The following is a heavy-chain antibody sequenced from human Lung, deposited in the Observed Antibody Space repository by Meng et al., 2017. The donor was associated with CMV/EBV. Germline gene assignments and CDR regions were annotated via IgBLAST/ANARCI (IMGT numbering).Heavy chain of an antibody. D-gene: IGHD3-3*01. CDR3: AKDLGGETDFWSGYLYYYYYYGMDV. J-gene: IGHJ6*02. CDR1: GFTFSSYA. Sequence: GESLKISCAASGFTFSSYAMSWVRQAPGKGLEWVSAISGSGGSTYYADSVKGRFTISRDNSKNTLYLQMNSLRAEDTAVYYRAKDLGGETDFWSGYLYYYYYYGMDVWGQGTXVTVSS. CDR2: ISGSGGST. V-gene: IGHV3-23*01.